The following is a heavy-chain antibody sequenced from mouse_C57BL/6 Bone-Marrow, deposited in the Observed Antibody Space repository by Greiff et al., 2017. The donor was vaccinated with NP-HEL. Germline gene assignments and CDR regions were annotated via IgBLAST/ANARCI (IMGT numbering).Heavy chain of an antibody. CDR3: ARSQLRLRKGD. CDR2: INPNNGGT. D-gene: IGHD3-2*02. V-gene: IGHV1-26*01. CDR1: GYTFTDYY. J-gene: IGHJ2*01. Sequence: EVQLQQSGPELVKPGASVKISCKASGYTFTDYYMNWVKQSHGKSLEWIGDINPNNGGTSYNQKFKGKATLTVDKSSSTAYMELRSLTSEDSAVLYCARSQLRLRKGDWGTGTTLTVSS.